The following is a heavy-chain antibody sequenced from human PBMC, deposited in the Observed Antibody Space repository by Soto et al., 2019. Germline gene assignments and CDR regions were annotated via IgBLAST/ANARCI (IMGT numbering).Heavy chain of an antibody. D-gene: IGHD3-3*01. V-gene: IGHV1-46*01. CDR1: GYTFTSYY. CDR2: INPSGGST. CDR3: ARAQNDFWSGYYTERYYFDY. J-gene: IGHJ4*02. Sequence: QVQLVQSGAEVKKPGASVKVSCKASGYTFTSYYMHWVRQAPGQGLEWMGIINPSGGSTSYAQKFQGRVTMTRDTSTSTVYMELSSLRSEDTAVYYCARAQNDFWSGYYTERYYFDYWGQGTLVTVSS.